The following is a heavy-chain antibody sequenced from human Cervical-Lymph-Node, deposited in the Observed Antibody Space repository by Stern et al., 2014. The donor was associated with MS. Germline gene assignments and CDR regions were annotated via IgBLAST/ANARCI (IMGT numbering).Heavy chain of an antibody. D-gene: IGHD1-1*01. CDR2: INSGGAT. CDR1: GASFSDNY. CDR3: ARERKVERSARLLVSFDV. J-gene: IGHJ3*01. V-gene: IGHV4-34*04. Sequence: QVQLQQWGAGLLRPSETLSLTCAVHGASFSDNYWSWIRQTPGKGLEWIGEINSGGATHTNPSLIGRTSLQIAPSRIQFSLKQSSRTAADTAMYYCARERKVERSARLLVSFDVWGQGTLVTVSS.